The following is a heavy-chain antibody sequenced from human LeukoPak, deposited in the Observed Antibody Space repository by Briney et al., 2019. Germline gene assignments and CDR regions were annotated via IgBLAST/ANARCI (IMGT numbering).Heavy chain of an antibody. Sequence: GASVRVSCKVSGYSLTEFSIHWVRQAPGKGLEWMGGFDPEEGETVYAQKVQGRVTMTEDTATDTAYMELSSLRSEDTAIYYCAMYRSMRITISEVIAGLPNWFDPWGQGTLVTVSS. J-gene: IGHJ5*02. CDR2: FDPEEGET. CDR1: GYSLTEFS. CDR3: AMYRSMRITISEVIAGLPNWFDP. D-gene: IGHD3-3*01. V-gene: IGHV1-24*01.